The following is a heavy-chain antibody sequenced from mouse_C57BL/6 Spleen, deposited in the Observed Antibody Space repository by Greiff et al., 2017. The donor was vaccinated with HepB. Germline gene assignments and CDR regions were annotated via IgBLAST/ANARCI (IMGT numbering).Heavy chain of an antibody. D-gene: IGHD1-1*01. CDR3: ARGTYVSRELGDY. CDR1: GYTFTSYW. CDR2: IDPSDSYT. Sequence: QVQLKQPGAELVRPGTSVKLSCKASGYTFTSYWMHWVKQRPGQGLEWIGVIDPSDSYTNYNQKFKGKATLTVDTSSSTAYMQLSSLTSKDSAVYYCARGTYVSRELGDYWGQGTSVTVSS. V-gene: IGHV1-59*01. J-gene: IGHJ4*01.